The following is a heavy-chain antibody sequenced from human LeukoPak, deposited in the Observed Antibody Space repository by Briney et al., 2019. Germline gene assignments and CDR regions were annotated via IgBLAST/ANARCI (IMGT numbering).Heavy chain of an antibody. CDR1: GFPFSSYG. V-gene: IGHV3-30*02. D-gene: IGHD3-22*01. J-gene: IGHJ4*02. CDR2: LRKDATYS. Sequence: AGGSLRLSCAASGFPFSSYGMYWVRQTPDKGLQWVAYLRKDATYSNYADSVKGRFTISRDNSKNTLYLQMNSLRAEDTAVYYCAKEYYYDSSGYGDYWGQGTLVTVSS. CDR3: AKEYYYDSSGYGDY.